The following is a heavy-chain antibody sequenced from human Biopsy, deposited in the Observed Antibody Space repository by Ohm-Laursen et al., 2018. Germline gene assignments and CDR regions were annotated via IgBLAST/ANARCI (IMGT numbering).Heavy chain of an antibody. J-gene: IGHJ4*02. V-gene: IGHV1-46*01. CDR2: INPSGSTT. D-gene: IGHD6-19*01. Sequence: ASVKVSCKASGYSFTSYYMHWVQQAPGQGLEWMGMINPSGSTTSYPQIFQGRVTMTRDTSKSTVYMELSSLRSADTAVYFCARNTGWYGDLYYFDYWGQGTLATVSS. CDR3: ARNTGWYGDLYYFDY. CDR1: GYSFTSYY.